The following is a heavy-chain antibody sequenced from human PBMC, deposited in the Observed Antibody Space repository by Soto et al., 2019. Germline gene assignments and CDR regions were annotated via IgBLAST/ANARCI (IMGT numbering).Heavy chain of an antibody. D-gene: IGHD2-15*01. CDR1: GFTFSSYV. CDR3: AKAAGDCSGGSCYSGQGDN. Sequence: DVQLLESGGGLVQPGGSLRLSCAASGFTFSSYVMTWVRQAPGKGLEWVSGITGSGGSTYYADSVKGRFTISRDNSKNTLYLQMNSLRDEDTAIYYCAKAAGDCSGGSCYSGQGDNWGQGTLVTVSS. V-gene: IGHV3-23*01. J-gene: IGHJ4*02. CDR2: ITGSGGST.